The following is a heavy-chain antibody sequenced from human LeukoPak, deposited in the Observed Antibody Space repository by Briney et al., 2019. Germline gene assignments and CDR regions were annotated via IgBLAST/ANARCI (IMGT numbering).Heavy chain of an antibody. D-gene: IGHD3-16*01. V-gene: IGHV1-18*04. Sequence: ASVKVSCKASGYTLTSYGISWVRQAPGQGLEWMGWITPYNGNTNYAQKLQGRVTMTTDTSTTTAYMEVRSLRSDDTAVYYCARDSRNHYVGYWGQGTLVTVSS. CDR3: ARDSRNHYVGY. CDR2: ITPYNGNT. CDR1: GYTLTSYG. J-gene: IGHJ4*02.